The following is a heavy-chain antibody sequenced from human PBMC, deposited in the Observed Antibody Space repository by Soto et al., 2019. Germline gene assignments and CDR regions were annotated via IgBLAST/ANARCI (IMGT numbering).Heavy chain of an antibody. CDR3: ARREFQGPIDY. CDR1: GYSISSSNW. J-gene: IGHJ4*02. D-gene: IGHD3-10*01. CDR2: IYYSGTT. V-gene: IGHV4-28*01. Sequence: QVQLQESGPGLVKPSDTLSLTCAVSGYSISSSNWWGWIRQPPGKGLEWIGYIYYSGTTYHNQTLMRRVTMSVDTPKNLFSLKLTSVTDVDTAVYYCARREFQGPIDYWGQGALVTVPS.